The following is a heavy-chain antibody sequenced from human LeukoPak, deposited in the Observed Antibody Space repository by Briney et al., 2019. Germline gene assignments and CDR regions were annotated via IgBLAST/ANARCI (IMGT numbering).Heavy chain of an antibody. CDR3: VKDLSGWYSFDY. D-gene: IGHD6-19*01. CDR1: GFTFSSCA. Sequence: GGSLRLSCSASGFTFSSCAMHWVRQAPGMGLEYVSGINDHGDTTHYGDSVRGRVTISRDDSKNTVHLQMSSLRAEDTAVHYCVKDLSGWYSFDYWGQGTLVTVSS. V-gene: IGHV3-64D*09. J-gene: IGHJ4*02. CDR2: INDHGDTT.